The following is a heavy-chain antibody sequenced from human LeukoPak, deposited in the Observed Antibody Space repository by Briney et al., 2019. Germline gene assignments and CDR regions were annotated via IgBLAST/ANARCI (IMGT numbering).Heavy chain of an antibody. CDR1: GGTISRYY. CDR2: IYYSGST. D-gene: IGHD2-21*01. Sequence: SETLSLTCTVSGGTISRYYWSWIREPPGKGLEWMGYIYYSGSTNYNPSLKSRVTISVDTSKNQFSLKLSSVTAADTAVYYCARSAPFVAPFLDIWGQGTMVTVSP. J-gene: IGHJ3*02. CDR3: ARSAPFVAPFLDI. V-gene: IGHV4-59*01.